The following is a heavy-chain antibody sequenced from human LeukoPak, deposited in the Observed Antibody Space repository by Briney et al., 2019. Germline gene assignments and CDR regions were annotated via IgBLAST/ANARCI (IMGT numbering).Heavy chain of an antibody. CDR1: GDSVSSNSAA. Sequence: SQTLSLTCAISGDSVSSNSAAWNWIRQSPSRGLEWLGRTYYRSKWYNHYAPSVESRITINPDTSKNQLSLQLNSVTPEDTAVYYCVRVAYSSSYYFDSWGQGNLVTVSS. D-gene: IGHD6-6*01. CDR2: TYYRSKWYN. V-gene: IGHV6-1*01. J-gene: IGHJ4*02. CDR3: VRVAYSSSYYFDS.